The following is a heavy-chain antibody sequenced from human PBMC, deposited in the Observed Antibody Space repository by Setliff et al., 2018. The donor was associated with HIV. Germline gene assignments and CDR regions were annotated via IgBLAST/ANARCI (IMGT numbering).Heavy chain of an antibody. D-gene: IGHD3-22*01. CDR3: ARGLTERYYESRGYYYFDN. J-gene: IGHJ4*02. V-gene: IGHV4-34*01. CDR1: GGSFSGYY. CDR2: INHSGNT. Sequence: SETLSLTCAVYGGSFSGYYWSWIRQPPGKGLEWIGEINHSGNTNYNPSLKSRVTISIDTSKNQFSLNLSSVTAADTAVYYCARGLTERYYESRGYYYFDNWGQGTQVTVSA.